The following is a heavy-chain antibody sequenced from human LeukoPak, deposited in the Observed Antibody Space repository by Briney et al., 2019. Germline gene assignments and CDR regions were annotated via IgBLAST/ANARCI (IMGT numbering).Heavy chain of an antibody. CDR1: GFTFSSYG. CDR2: ISYDGSNK. Sequence: GGSLRLSCAASGFTFSSYGMHWVRQAPGKGLEWVAVISYDGSNKYYADSVKGRFTISRDNSKNTLYLQMNSLRAEDTAVYYCAKQAIVVVPAAALYDDEKFPRKKYYYYMDVWGKGTTVTVSS. V-gene: IGHV3-30*18. J-gene: IGHJ6*03. D-gene: IGHD2-2*01. CDR3: AKQAIVVVPAAALYDDEKFPRKKYYYYMDV.